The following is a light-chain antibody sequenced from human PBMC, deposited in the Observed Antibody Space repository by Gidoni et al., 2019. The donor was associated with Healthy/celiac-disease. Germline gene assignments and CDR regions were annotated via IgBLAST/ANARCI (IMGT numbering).Light chain of an antibody. J-gene: IGKJ3*01. Sequence: DIQMTQSPSSLSASVGDRVTITCRASQSISSYLNWYQQKPGKAPKLLIYAASSLQSGVPSRFSGSGSGTDFTLTISRLQPEDVATYYCQQSYSTPPFTFGPGTKVEIK. CDR1: QSISSY. V-gene: IGKV1-39*01. CDR2: AAS. CDR3: QQSYSTPPFT.